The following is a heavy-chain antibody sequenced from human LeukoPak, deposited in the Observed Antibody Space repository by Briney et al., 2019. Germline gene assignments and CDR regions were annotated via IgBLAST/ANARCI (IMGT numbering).Heavy chain of an antibody. V-gene: IGHV1-18*01. D-gene: IGHD3-3*01. CDR2: ISAYNGNT. CDR1: SYTFTNYA. CDR3: ARGLEWLTRRHTWFDP. Sequence: ASVKVSCKASSYTFTNYAFTWVRQAPGQGLEWMGWISAYNGNTNYAQKLQGRVTMTTDTSTSTAYMELRSLRSDDTAVYYCARGLEWLTRRHTWFDPWGQGTLVTVSS. J-gene: IGHJ5*02.